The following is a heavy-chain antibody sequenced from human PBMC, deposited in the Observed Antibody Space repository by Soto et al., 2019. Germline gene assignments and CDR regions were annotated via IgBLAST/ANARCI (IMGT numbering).Heavy chain of an antibody. J-gene: IGHJ4*02. CDR1: GGTFSSYT. CDR2: IIPILGIA. CDR3: ARSTVVTPSDY. V-gene: IGHV1-69*02. D-gene: IGHD2-21*02. Sequence: QVQLVQSGAEVKKPGSSVKVSCKASGGTFSSYTISWVRQAPGQGLEWMGRIIPILGIANYAQKFQGRVTISADKSTSTAYMELSSLRSEDTAVYYCARSTVVTPSDYWGQGTLVTVSS.